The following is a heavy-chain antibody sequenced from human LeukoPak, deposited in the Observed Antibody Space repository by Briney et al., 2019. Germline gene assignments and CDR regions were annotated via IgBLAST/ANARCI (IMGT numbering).Heavy chain of an antibody. CDR2: ISWSSGSI. D-gene: IGHD3-10*01. CDR1: GFTFDDYA. J-gene: IGHJ4*02. Sequence: PGRSLRLSCAASGFTFDDYAMHWVRQAPGEGLEWVSGISWSSGSIGYADSVKGRFTISRDNAKNSLYLQMNSLRAEDTALYYCAKDIAYYGSGSYYNVFDYWGQGTLVTVSS. CDR3: AKDIAYYGSGSYYNVFDY. V-gene: IGHV3-9*01.